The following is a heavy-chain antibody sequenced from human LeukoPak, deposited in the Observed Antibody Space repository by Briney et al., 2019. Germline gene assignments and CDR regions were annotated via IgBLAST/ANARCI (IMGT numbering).Heavy chain of an antibody. CDR1: GYTFTNYG. V-gene: IGHV1-18*01. CDR2: ISIYNGNT. J-gene: IGHJ5*02. Sequence: ASVKVSCKASGYTFTNYGISWVRQAPGQGLEWMGWISIYNGNTDYAQKLRGRVTMTTDTSTSTAYMELRSLRSDDTAVYYRARITYDFWSGYYMPDDPWGQGTLVTVSS. CDR3: ARITYDFWSGYYMPDDP. D-gene: IGHD3-3*01.